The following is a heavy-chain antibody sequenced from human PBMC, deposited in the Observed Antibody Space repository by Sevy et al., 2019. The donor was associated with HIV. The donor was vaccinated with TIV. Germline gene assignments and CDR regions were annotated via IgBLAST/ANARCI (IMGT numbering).Heavy chain of an antibody. D-gene: IGHD2-15*01. V-gene: IGHV4-4*07. CDR3: EREGQDCSGGSCYPEDAFDI. CDR1: GGSISSYY. J-gene: IGHJ3*02. CDR2: IYTSGST. Sequence: SETLSLTCTVSGGSISSYYWSWIRQPAGKGLEWIGRIYTSGSTNYNPSLKSRVTMSVDTSKNQFSLKLSSVTAADTAVYYCEREGQDCSGGSCYPEDAFDIWGQGTMVTVSS.